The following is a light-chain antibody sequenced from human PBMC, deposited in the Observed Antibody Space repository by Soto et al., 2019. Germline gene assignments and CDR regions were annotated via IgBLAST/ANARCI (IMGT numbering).Light chain of an antibody. Sequence: QAVVTQPPSVSAAPGQKVSISCSGSSSNIENNFVSWYQQLPGTVPKLLIHGNDKRPSGIPDRFSGSKSGRSATLDIAGLQTGDEADYYCATWDRSLSAGVFGGGTKLTVL. CDR2: GND. J-gene: IGLJ2*01. V-gene: IGLV1-51*01. CDR3: ATWDRSLSAGV. CDR1: SSNIENNF.